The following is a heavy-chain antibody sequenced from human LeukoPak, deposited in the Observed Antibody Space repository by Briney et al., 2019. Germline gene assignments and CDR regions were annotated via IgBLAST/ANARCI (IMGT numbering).Heavy chain of an antibody. V-gene: IGHV3-23*01. D-gene: IGHD3-16*01. CDR1: GFTFSSYA. J-gene: IGHJ5*02. CDR3: AKDVRLGELYWFDP. Sequence: GGPLRLSCAASGFTFSSYAMSWVRQAPGKGLEWVSAISGSGGSTYYADSVKGRFTISRDNSKNTLYLQMNSLRAEDTAVYYCAKDVRLGELYWFDPWGQGTLVTVSS. CDR2: ISGSGGST.